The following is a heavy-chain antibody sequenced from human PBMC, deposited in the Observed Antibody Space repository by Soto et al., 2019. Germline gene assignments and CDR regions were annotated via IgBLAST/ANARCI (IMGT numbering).Heavy chain of an antibody. CDR2: IYVTGAV. Sequence: SETLSLTCSVSGAALNSGNYYWSWIRQVPGKGLEWIGHIYVTGAVDYNPSLRDRITISQDTSEGQFSLNLRLVTAADTAIYYCARLRIATNNYKWFDPWGQGTLVTVSS. J-gene: IGHJ5*02. CDR3: ARLRIATNNYKWFDP. V-gene: IGHV4-31*03. CDR1: GAALNSGNYY. D-gene: IGHD2-21*01.